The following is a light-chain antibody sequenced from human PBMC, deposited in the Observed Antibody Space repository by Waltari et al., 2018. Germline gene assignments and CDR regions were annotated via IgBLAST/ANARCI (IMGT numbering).Light chain of an antibody. Sequence: EIVMTQSPATLSVSPGERVTLSCRASQSVNSDLAWYQQKPGQAPRLLIYGASTRATGIPVRFSGSGSGTEFTLTISSLQPEDFVVYYCQQYNNWPPLTFGGGTKVEIK. CDR3: QQYNNWPPLT. J-gene: IGKJ4*01. CDR2: GAS. CDR1: QSVNSD. V-gene: IGKV3-15*01.